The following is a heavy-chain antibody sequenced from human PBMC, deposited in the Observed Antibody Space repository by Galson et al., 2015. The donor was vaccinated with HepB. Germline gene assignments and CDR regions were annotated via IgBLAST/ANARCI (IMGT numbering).Heavy chain of an antibody. D-gene: IGHD3-22*01. Sequence: SVKVSCKASGGTFSSYAISWVRQAPGQGLEWMGGIIPIFGTANYAQKFQGRVTITADESTSTAYMELSSLRSEDTAVYYCARNYYDSSGYYYVPGSYYFDYWGQGTLVTVSS. CDR2: IIPIFGTA. V-gene: IGHV1-69*13. J-gene: IGHJ4*02. CDR1: GGTFSSYA. CDR3: ARNYYDSSGYYYVPGSYYFDY.